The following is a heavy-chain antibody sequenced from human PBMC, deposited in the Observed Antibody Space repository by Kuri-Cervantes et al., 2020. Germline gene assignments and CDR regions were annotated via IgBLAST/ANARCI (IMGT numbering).Heavy chain of an antibody. CDR3: ARARGGLSRDYFDS. V-gene: IGHV3-23*01. J-gene: IGHJ4*02. CDR2: ISGSGGST. D-gene: IGHD3-16*01. CDR1: GFTFSSYA. Sequence: GESLKISCAASGFTFSSYAMSWVRQAPGKGLEWVSAISGSGGSTYYADSVKGRFTISRDNSKNTLYLQMNSLRVEDTAVFYCARARGGLSRDYFDSWGQGTLVTVSS.